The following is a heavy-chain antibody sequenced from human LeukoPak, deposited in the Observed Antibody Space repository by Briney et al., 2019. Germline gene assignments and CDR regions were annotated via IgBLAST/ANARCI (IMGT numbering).Heavy chain of an antibody. Sequence: GGSLRLSCAGTGFAFNMFAIDWVRQAPGKGLGWVSGLSRGGSSTNYADSVKGRFTISRDKSQNSVFLQMNSPRPEDTAVYYCAREQRIRHCSEGVCTEGYYFDYWGQGTLVTVSS. D-gene: IGHD2-15*01. CDR2: LSRGGSST. CDR3: AREQRIRHCSEGVCTEGYYFDY. J-gene: IGHJ4*02. CDR1: GFAFNMFA. V-gene: IGHV3-23*01.